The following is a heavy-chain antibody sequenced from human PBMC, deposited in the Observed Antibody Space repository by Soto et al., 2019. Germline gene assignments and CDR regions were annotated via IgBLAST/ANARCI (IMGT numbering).Heavy chain of an antibody. CDR1: GGSISSISYY. CDR2: IYYSGST. J-gene: IGHJ4*02. CDR3: ARGIGTGYCSGGSCYRGYYFDY. V-gene: IGHV4-39*01. Sequence: SETLSLTCTVSGGSISSISYYWGWIRQPPGKGLEWIGSIYYSGSTYYNPSLKSRVTISVDTSKNQFSLKLSSVTAADTAVYYCARGIGTGYCSGGSCYRGYYFDYWGQGTLVTVSS. D-gene: IGHD2-15*01.